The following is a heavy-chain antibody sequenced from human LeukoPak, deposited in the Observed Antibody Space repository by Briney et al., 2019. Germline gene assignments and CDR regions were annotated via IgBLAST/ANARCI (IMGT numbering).Heavy chain of an antibody. CDR2: INVNRGGT. V-gene: IGHV1-2*02. D-gene: IGHD2-2*01. CDR3: ARRYCSSTSCYDFDY. CDR1: GYTFTDYY. J-gene: IGHJ4*02. Sequence: ASVNVSCMASGYTFTDYYMHWVRQAPAQGLEWMGWINVNRGGTNYAQRLQGRVTMTRDTSITTAYMELSRLKADDTAVYYCARRYCSSTSCYDFDYWGQGTLVTVSS.